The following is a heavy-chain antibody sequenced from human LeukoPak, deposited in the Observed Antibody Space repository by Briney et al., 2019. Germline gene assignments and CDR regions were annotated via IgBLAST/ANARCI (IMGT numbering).Heavy chain of an antibody. CDR1: GFTFSNYW. CDR3: GRDRSNYVSIDF. V-gene: IGHV3-74*01. CDR2: ISTDGRST. D-gene: IGHD4-11*01. J-gene: IGHJ4*02. Sequence: PGGSLRLSCAASGFTFSNYWMRWVRQAPGKGLVWVSRISTDGRSTSYADSVKGRFTISRDNAKNTLYLQMNSLRAEDTAVYYCGRDRSNYVSIDFWGQGSLVTVSS.